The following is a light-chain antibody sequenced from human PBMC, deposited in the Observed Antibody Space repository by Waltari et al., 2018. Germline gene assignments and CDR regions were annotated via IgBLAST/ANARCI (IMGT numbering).Light chain of an antibody. CDR3: QQRSTWYT. J-gene: IGKJ2*01. V-gene: IGKV3-11*01. Sequence: EIVLTQSSATLSLSPAARATPSCRTSQSVNSYLAWYQHKPGQAPRLLSYDASDRATGIRARFSVSASATDFTLTISSLEPEDFAVYYCQQRSTWYTFGPGTKLEI. CDR1: QSVNSY. CDR2: DAS.